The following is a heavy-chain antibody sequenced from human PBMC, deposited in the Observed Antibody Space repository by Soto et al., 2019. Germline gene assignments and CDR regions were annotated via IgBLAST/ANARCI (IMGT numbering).Heavy chain of an antibody. V-gene: IGHV3-11*01. CDR2: ISNSGSPI. CDR3: ARAAWRNYADY. J-gene: IGHJ4*02. Sequence: QVQLVESGGGLVKPGGSLRLSCAASGFTFSDYYMSWLRQAPGKGLEWVSYISNSGSPIYYADSVKGRFTISRDNAKNSLYLQMTSLRAEDTAVYYCARAAWRNYADYWGEGTLVTVSS. CDR1: GFTFSDYY.